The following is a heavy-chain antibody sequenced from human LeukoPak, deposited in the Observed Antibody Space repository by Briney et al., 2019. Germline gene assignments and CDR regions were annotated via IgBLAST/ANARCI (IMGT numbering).Heavy chain of an antibody. CDR3: ARGLYSNYYYYYMDV. CDR1: GFTFSSYW. CDR2: IKQDGSEK. J-gene: IGHJ6*03. D-gene: IGHD4-11*01. V-gene: IGHV3-7*01. Sequence: GGSLRLSCAASGFTFSSYWMCWVRQAPGKGLEWVANIKQDGSEKYYVDSVKGRFTISRDNAKNSLYLQMNSLRAEDTAVYYCARGLYSNYYYYYMDVWGKGTTVTVSS.